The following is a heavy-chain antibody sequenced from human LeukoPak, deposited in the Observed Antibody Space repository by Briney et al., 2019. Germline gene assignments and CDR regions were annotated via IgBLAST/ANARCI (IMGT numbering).Heavy chain of an antibody. CDR3: ARLSSTLKAFDI. Sequence: SETLSLTCNVSGGSMSGFYWSWIRHTPGKGPEWIGYILYTGITRFNPSLKTRVNISSDTSKNQFSLKVTSVTAADTALYYCARLSSTLKAFDIWGLGTMVTVSS. CDR1: GGSMSGFY. V-gene: IGHV4-59*08. J-gene: IGHJ3*02. CDR2: ILYTGIT. D-gene: IGHD5/OR15-5a*01.